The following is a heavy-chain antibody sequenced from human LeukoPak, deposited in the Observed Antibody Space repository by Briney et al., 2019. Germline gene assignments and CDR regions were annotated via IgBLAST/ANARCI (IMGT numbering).Heavy chain of an antibody. CDR3: ARVDYLNNWFDP. Sequence: PSETLSLTCAVYGGSFSGYYWSWIRQPPGKGLEWIGEINHSGSTNYNPSLKSRVTISVDTSKNQFSLKLSSVTAADTAVYYCARVDYLNNWFDPWGQGTLVTVSS. CDR2: INHSGST. J-gene: IGHJ5*02. V-gene: IGHV4-34*01. CDR1: GGSFSGYY. D-gene: IGHD3/OR15-3a*01.